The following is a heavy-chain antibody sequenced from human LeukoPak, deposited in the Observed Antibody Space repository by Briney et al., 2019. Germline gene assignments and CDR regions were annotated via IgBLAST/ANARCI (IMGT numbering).Heavy chain of an antibody. CDR2: ISGSGGST. J-gene: IGHJ4*02. CDR3: AKVTYDILTYDY. Sequence: GGTLRLSWAASGFTFSSYGMSWVRQAPGKGLEWVSAISGSGGSTYYADSVKGRFTISRDNSKNTLYLQMNSLRAEDTAVYYCAKVTYDILTYDYWGQGTLVTVSS. CDR1: GFTFSSYG. D-gene: IGHD3-9*01. V-gene: IGHV3-23*01.